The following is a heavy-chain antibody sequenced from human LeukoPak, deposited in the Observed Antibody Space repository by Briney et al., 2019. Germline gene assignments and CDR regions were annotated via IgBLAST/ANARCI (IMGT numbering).Heavy chain of an antibody. D-gene: IGHD3-10*01. CDR3: ARGQFIYGTYNWFDP. CDR2: INHSGST. J-gene: IGHJ5*02. V-gene: IGHV4-34*01. Sequence: SETLSLTCAVYGGSFSGCYWSWIRQPPGKGLEWIGEINHSGSTKYNPSLKSRVTISTDTSKNQVSLKLSSVTAADTAVYYCARGQFIYGTYNWFDPWGQGTLVTVSS. CDR1: GGSFSGCY.